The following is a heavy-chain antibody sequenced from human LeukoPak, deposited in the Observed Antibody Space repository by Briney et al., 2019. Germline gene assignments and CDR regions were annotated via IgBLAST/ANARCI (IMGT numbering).Heavy chain of an antibody. CDR1: GYTLTELS. J-gene: IGHJ4*02. CDR3: ATRSPHSGYDSFDY. D-gene: IGHD5-12*01. CDR2: FDPEHGET. V-gene: IGHV1-24*01. Sequence: EASLKVSFTVSGYTLTELSIHWVRQAPGRGLEWMGGFDPEHGETISTQMIQGRVTMTEDTSADTAYIELTSLTSEDTAVYYCATRSPHSGYDSFDYWGQGTLVTVSS.